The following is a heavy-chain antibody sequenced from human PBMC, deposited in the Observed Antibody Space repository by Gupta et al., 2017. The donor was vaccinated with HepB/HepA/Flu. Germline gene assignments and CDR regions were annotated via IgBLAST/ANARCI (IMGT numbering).Heavy chain of an antibody. V-gene: IGHV3-7*01. CDR3: AREGAGRGGFQH. Sequence: EVQLVESGGGLVQPGGSLRLSCAASGFTFSDNWMSWVRQAPGKGLEWVANIKQAGSEKNYVDSVKGRFTLSRDDAKNSLYLQMNSLRAEDTVVYYCAREGAGRGGFQHWGQGTLVTVSS. D-gene: IGHD6-19*01. CDR2: IKQAGSEK. J-gene: IGHJ1*01. CDR1: GFTFSDNW.